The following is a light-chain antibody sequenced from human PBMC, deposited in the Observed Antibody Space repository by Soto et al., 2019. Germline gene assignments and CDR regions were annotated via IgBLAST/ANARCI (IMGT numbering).Light chain of an antibody. CDR2: RAS. J-gene: IGKJ4*01. Sequence: IQVTQSPSSLSASIGDRVTITCRASQDINSFLAWYQQKPGNAPELLIFRASTLQSGVPSRFSGSGSGTDFTLTISSLQPEDFATYYCQQIRDYPLTFGGGTKVEIK. CDR3: QQIRDYPLT. V-gene: IGKV1-9*01. CDR1: QDINSF.